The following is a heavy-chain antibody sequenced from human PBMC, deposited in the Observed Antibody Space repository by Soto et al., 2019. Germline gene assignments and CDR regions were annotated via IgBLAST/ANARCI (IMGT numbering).Heavy chain of an antibody. Sequence: QVQQVESGGGVVQPGRSLRLSCAASGFTFSSYGMHWVRQAPGKGLEWVAVISYDGSNKYYADSVKGRFTISRDNSKNTLYLQMNSLRAEDTAVYYCAKGKVAGTMIVGLDYWGQGTLVTVSS. CDR2: ISYDGSNK. CDR3: AKGKVAGTMIVGLDY. D-gene: IGHD3-22*01. CDR1: GFTFSSYG. V-gene: IGHV3-30*18. J-gene: IGHJ4*02.